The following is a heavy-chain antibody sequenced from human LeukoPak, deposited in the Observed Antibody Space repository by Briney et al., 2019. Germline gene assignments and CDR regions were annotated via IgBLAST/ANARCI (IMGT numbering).Heavy chain of an antibody. V-gene: IGHV4-59*01. D-gene: IGHD5-12*01. CDR2: IYYSGST. CDR3: AKTGSGYYYFDY. CDR1: GGSISSYY. Sequence: SETLSLTCTVSGGSISSYYWSWIRQPPGKGLEWIGYIYYSGSTNYNPSLKSRVTISVDTSKNQFSLKLSSVTAADTAVYYCAKTGSGYYYFDYWGQGTLVTVSS. J-gene: IGHJ4*02.